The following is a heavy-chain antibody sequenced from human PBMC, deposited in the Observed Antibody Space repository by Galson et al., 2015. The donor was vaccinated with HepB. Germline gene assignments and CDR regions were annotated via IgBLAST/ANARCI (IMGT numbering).Heavy chain of an antibody. D-gene: IGHD6-19*01. CDR3: ARARGPYTIGWSIDY. CDR2: IDWDDDK. CDR1: GFSLTASGLC. Sequence: PALVKPTQTLTLTCTFSGFSLTASGLCVSWIRQPPGKALEWLARIDWDDDKYYSTSLKTRLTISKDTSRNQVFLTMTNMDPVDTATYYCARARGPYTIGWSIDYWGHGTLVTVSS. V-gene: IGHV2-70*11. J-gene: IGHJ4*03.